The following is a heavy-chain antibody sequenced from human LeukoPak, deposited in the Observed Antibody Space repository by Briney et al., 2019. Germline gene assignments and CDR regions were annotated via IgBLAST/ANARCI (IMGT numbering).Heavy chain of an antibody. Sequence: PSGTRSLTCTVSGGSISSGDYYWSWIRQPPGKGLEWIGYIYYSGSTYYNPSLKSRVTISVDTSKNQFSLKLSSVTAADTAVYYCATGGRITMVRGPRADAFDIWGQGTMVTVSS. CDR3: ATGGRITMVRGPRADAFDI. CDR2: IYYSGST. V-gene: IGHV4-30-4*01. J-gene: IGHJ3*02. CDR1: GGSISSGDYY. D-gene: IGHD3-10*01.